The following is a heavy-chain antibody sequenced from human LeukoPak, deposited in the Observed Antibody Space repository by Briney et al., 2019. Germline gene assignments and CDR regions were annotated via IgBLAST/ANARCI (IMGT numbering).Heavy chain of an antibody. CDR2: IKEDGSEK. J-gene: IGHJ4*02. CDR1: DLSFVANG. V-gene: IGHV3-7*01. D-gene: IGHD1-26*01. Sequence: SGGSLRLSVEASDLSFVANGRRWVRRVQGKGLEWGANIKEDGSEKYYVDSVKGRFTISRDNARNSLYLQMKSLRAEDTTVYYCARDMGYSGSWPGYFDYWGQGVLVTVSS. CDR3: ARDMGYSGSWPGYFDY.